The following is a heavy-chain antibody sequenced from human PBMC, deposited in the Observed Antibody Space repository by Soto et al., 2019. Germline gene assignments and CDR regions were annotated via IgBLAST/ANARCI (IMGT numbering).Heavy chain of an antibody. J-gene: IGHJ4*01. CDR2: IIPIFGTA. D-gene: IGHD3-22*01. CDR3: ATGLHTYYYDSSCYYRFDY. Sequence: NVTCDASGGTFSSYAISWVRQAPGQGLEWMGGIIPIFGTANYAQKFQGRVTITADKSTSTAYMELSSLRSEDTAVYYCATGLHTYYYDSSCYYRFDYWGHVNLVTVSS. V-gene: IGHV1-69*06. CDR1: GGTFSSYA.